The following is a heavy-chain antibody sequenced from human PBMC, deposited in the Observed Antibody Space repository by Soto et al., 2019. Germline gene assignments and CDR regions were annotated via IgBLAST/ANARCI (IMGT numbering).Heavy chain of an antibody. Sequence: EVQLAESGGGLVQPGESLRLSCAASGFTFSYYWMHWVRQAPGKGLVWVSRIHSDGSSTTYADSVKGRFTISRDNARNTVYLQMNSLRVEDTAVYYCARGDRGAFDMWGQGTVVTVSS. D-gene: IGHD1-26*01. CDR3: ARGDRGAFDM. CDR1: GFTFSYYW. J-gene: IGHJ3*02. V-gene: IGHV3-74*03. CDR2: IHSDGSST.